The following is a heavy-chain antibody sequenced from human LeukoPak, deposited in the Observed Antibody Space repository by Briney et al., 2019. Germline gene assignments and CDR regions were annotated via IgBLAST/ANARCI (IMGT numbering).Heavy chain of an antibody. J-gene: IGHJ4*02. D-gene: IGHD2-2*01. CDR3: AKGGRDIVVVPAVTDY. Sequence: GGSLRLSCAASGFTFSSYWMHWVRQAPGKGLVWVSRIRSDGSTTYADSVKGRFTISRDNAKNTLYLQMNSLRAEDTAVYYCAKGGRDIVVVPAVTDYWGQGTLVTVSS. CDR1: GFTFSSYW. V-gene: IGHV3-74*01. CDR2: IRSDGST.